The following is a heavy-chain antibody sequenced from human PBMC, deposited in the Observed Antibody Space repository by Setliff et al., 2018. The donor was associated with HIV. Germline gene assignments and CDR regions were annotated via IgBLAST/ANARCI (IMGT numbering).Heavy chain of an antibody. V-gene: IGHV3-74*01. Sequence: PGGSLRLSCAASGFTFSYYWMHWVRQAPGKGLVWVSRIINAENSAIYADSVKGRFTISRDNAKNTLYLQMNSLRAEDTGVYYCATEGGNYYDYWGQGALVTVSS. CDR2: IINAENSA. J-gene: IGHJ4*02. CDR3: ATEGGNYYDY. CDR1: GFTFSYYW.